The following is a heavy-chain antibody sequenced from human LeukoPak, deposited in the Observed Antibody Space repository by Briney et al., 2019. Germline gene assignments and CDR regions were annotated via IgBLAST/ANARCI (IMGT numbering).Heavy chain of an antibody. CDR3: AKGYCSGGSCPLVWYFDL. CDR1: GFTFSSYA. Sequence: GGSLSLSCAASGFTFSSYAMSWVRQGPGQGLEGVSAISGSGGSTYYADSVKGRFTICRNNSKNTLYMQMNSLRAEDTAVYYCAKGYCSGGSCPLVWYFDLWGRGTQVTVSS. V-gene: IGHV3-23*01. J-gene: IGHJ2*01. CDR2: ISGSGGST. D-gene: IGHD2-15*01.